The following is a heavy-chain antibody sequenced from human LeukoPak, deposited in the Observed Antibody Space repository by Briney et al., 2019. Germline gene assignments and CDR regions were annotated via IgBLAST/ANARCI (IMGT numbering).Heavy chain of an antibody. CDR2: ISTYTGNP. CDR1: GYTFTSYA. J-gene: IGHJ4*02. Sequence: ASVKVSCKASGYTFTSYAMNWVRQAPGQGLGWMGWISTYTGNPTYAQGFTGRFVFSLDTSVTTAYLQINSLKPEDTAVYYCAIIVPPFDYWGQGTLVTVSS. CDR3: AIIVPPFDY. V-gene: IGHV7-4-1*02. D-gene: IGHD6-6*01.